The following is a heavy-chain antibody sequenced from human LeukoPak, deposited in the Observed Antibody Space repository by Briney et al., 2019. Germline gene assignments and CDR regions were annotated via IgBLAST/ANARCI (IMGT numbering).Heavy chain of an antibody. V-gene: IGHV3-30-3*01. CDR2: ISYDGSNK. CDR3: ARESDVTTGTTFDY. CDR1: GFPFSSYA. D-gene: IGHD1-1*01. Sequence: GSLRLFCAASGFPFSSYAMHWVRPAPGKGLEWVAVISYDGSNKYYADSVKGRFTISRDNSKNTLYLQMNSLRAEDTAVYYCARESDVTTGTTFDYWGQGTLVTVSS. J-gene: IGHJ4*02.